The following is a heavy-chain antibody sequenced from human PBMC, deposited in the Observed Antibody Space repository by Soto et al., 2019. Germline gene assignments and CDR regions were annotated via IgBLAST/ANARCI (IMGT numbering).Heavy chain of an antibody. Sequence: QVQLMESGGGVVQPGRSLRLSCAASGFTFSSYGMHWVRQAPGKGLEWVAVIWYDGSNKYYADSVKGRFTISRDNSKNTLYLQMNSLRAEDTAVYYCAREEYNWNYGGWFDPWGQGTLVTVSS. CDR1: GFTFSSYG. V-gene: IGHV3-33*01. CDR2: IWYDGSNK. D-gene: IGHD1-7*01. J-gene: IGHJ5*02. CDR3: AREEYNWNYGGWFDP.